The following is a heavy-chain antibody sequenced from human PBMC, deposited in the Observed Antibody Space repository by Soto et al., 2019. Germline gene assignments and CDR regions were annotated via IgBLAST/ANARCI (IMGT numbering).Heavy chain of an antibody. CDR1: GFTFISYA. Sequence: EEQLLESGGGLVQPGGSLRLSCAASGFTFISYAMNWVRQAPGKGLQLVSAISGGGDATFYADSVKGRFTISRDNSRNPVTLQLISLGADDTAVYYCALKVPVSTTSPDYWYFDLWGRGTLVTVSS. V-gene: IGHV3-23*01. J-gene: IGHJ2*01. D-gene: IGHD4-17*01. CDR2: ISGGGDAT. CDR3: ALKVPVSTTSPDYWYFDL.